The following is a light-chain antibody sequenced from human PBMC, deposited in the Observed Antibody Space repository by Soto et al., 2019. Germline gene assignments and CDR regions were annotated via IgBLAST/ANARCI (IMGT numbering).Light chain of an antibody. V-gene: IGLV3-21*04. CDR3: QVWDSSRGV. Sequence: VLTQPPSVSVAPGKTARLTCGGNNIGSKSVHWYQQKPGQAPVLVIYYDSDRPSGIPERFSGSNSGNTATLTISRVEAGDEADYYCQVWDSSRGVFGTGTKLTV. J-gene: IGLJ1*01. CDR1: NIGSKS. CDR2: YDS.